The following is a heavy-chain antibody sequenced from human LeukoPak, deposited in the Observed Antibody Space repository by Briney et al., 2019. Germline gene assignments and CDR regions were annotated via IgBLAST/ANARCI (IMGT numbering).Heavy chain of an antibody. V-gene: IGHV4-59*12. Sequence: SPSQTLSLTCTVSGGSISSYYWSWIRQPPGKGLEWIGYIYYSGSTNYNPSLKSRVTISVDTSKNQFSLKLSSVTAADTAVYYCARRSMVRGYGNWFDPWGQGTLVTVSS. CDR2: IYYSGST. CDR1: GGSISSYY. J-gene: IGHJ5*02. D-gene: IGHD3-10*01. CDR3: ARRSMVRGYGNWFDP.